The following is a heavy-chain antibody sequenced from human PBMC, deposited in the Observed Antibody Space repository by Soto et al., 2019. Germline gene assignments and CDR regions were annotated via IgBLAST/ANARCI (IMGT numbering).Heavy chain of an antibody. CDR1: GFTISTYG. Sequence: GGSMRVSCTAAGFTISTYGRAWVSQTTGKGLEWVSGLSDSGGSIYYADSVKGRFTVSRDNSMNTLYLQMNTLRAEDTAVYYCAKSPGMYYYDSSGYYHYDYWGQGTLVTVS. CDR3: AKSPGMYYYDSSGYYHYDY. CDR2: LSDSGGSI. V-gene: IGHV3-23*01. J-gene: IGHJ4*02. D-gene: IGHD3-22*01.